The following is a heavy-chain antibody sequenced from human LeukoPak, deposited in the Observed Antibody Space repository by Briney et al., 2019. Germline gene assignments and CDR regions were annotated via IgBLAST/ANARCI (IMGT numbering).Heavy chain of an antibody. J-gene: IGHJ4*02. CDR2: INWNGGST. V-gene: IGHV3-20*04. Sequence: RGSLRLSCAASGFTFEGYGMSWVRQGPGKGLEWVSGINWNGGSTGYADSVKGRFTISRDNAKNSLYLQVNSLRAEDTALYYCARDGYSSGWAQAFDYWGQGTLV. CDR1: GFTFEGYG. D-gene: IGHD6-19*01. CDR3: ARDGYSSGWAQAFDY.